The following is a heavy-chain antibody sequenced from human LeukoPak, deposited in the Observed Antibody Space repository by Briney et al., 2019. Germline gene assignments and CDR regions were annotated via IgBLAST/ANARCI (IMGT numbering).Heavy chain of an antibody. V-gene: IGHV3-64*01. CDR2: IRSNGEST. CDR3: ATMGGFCSGNTCSSPYSYYMDV. Sequence: GGSLRLSCPASGFTFSTYAMHLVRQAPGKGLTYISAIRSNGESTFYANSVKDRFIISRDNSQNTLSLQMGSLITEDMAVDYCATMGGFCSGNTCSSPYSYYMDVWGKGTTVTVFS. D-gene: IGHD2-15*01. CDR1: GFTFSTYA. J-gene: IGHJ6*03.